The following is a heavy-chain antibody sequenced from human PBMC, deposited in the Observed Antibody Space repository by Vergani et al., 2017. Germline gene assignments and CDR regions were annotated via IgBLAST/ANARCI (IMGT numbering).Heavy chain of an antibody. J-gene: IGHJ5*02. CDR1: GDSISSGNN. CDR2: VTHSGDT. CDR3: ARRSSSYYFDI. D-gene: IGHD3-22*01. Sequence: QVNLQESGPGLVKPSETLSLTCAVSGDSISSGNNRGWIRQPPGKGLEWISSVTHSGDTYFNPSLKGRLSISMDTSTNYFFLNLSSVPAADTAMYYCARRSSSYYFDIWGQGVLITVSS. V-gene: IGHV4-38-2*01.